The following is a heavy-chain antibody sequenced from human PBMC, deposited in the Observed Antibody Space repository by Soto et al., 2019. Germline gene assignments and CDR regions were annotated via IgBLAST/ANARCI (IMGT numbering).Heavy chain of an antibody. V-gene: IGHV4-31*03. D-gene: IGHD3-10*01. CDR1: GGSISSGGYY. CDR3: AGGITMVRRVIVFFAY. J-gene: IGHJ4*02. CDR2: IYYSGST. Sequence: QVQLQESGPGLVKPSQTLSLTCTVSGGSISSGGYYWSWIRQHPGKGLEWIGYIYYSGSTYYNPSLKSRVTISIDMSKNQFSLKLSSVTAADTAVYYCAGGITMVRRVIVFFAYWGQGTLVTVSS.